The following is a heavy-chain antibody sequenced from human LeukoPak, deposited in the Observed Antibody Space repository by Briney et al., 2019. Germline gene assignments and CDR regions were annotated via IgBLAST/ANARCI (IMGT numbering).Heavy chain of an antibody. V-gene: IGHV3-30*02. CDR2: IQFDGSNK. J-gene: IGHJ4*02. CDR3: AKNLYYYDSSGHLFDY. D-gene: IGHD3-22*01. Sequence: SGGSLRLSCAASGFTFSSYGMHWVRQAPGKGLEWVAFIQFDGSNKYYADSVKGRFTISRDNSKNTLYLQMSSLTTEDTAVYYCAKNLYYYDSSGHLFDYWGQGTLVTVSS. CDR1: GFTFSSYG.